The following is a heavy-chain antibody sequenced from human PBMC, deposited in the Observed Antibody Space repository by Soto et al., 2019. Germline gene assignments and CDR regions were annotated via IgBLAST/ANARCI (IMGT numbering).Heavy chain of an antibody. V-gene: IGHV4-30-2*01. J-gene: IGHJ4*02. Sequence: QLQLQESGSGLVKPSQTLSLTCAVSGGSISSGVYSWGWFRQPPVKGLEWIGNIRHSGSTYYNPSLTSRITISVDTSKTQLSLKLSSVTAAENAVYYSARGGLLPDYWGQGTLVTVSS. CDR1: GGSISSGVYS. CDR3: ARGGLLPDY. CDR2: IRHSGST. D-gene: IGHD2-21*02.